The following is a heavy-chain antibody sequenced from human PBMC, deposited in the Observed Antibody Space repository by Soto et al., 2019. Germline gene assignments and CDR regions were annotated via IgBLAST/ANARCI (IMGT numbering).Heavy chain of an antibody. CDR2: ISGSGSST. V-gene: IGHV3-23*01. D-gene: IGHD2-15*01. CDR3: ARRSPSWAFDI. Sequence: EVQPLESGGGLVQPGGSLRLSCAASGFTFSNYAMNWVRQAPGKGLEWVSVISGSGSSTYYADSVKGRFSISRDHSKNTLYLQMSSLRADDTAVYYCARRSPSWAFDIWGQGTMVTVSS. J-gene: IGHJ3*02. CDR1: GFTFSNYA.